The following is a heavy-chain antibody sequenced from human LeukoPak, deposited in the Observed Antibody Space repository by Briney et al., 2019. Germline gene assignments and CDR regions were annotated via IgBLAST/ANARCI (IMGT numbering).Heavy chain of an antibody. CDR2: INHSGTT. D-gene: IGHD4-17*01. J-gene: IGHJ3*02. Sequence: PSETLSLTCTVYGGSFSGYYWSWIRQSPGEGLEWIGEINHSGTTKYNPSLKSRVTISVDTSKNQFSLNLTSVTAADTAVYYCARRRRIYGDYFVRAFDIWGQGTMVTVSS. V-gene: IGHV4-34*01. CDR1: GGSFSGYY. CDR3: ARRRRIYGDYFVRAFDI.